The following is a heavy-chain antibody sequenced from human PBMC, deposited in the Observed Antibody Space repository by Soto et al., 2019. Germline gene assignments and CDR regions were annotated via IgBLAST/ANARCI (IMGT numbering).Heavy chain of an antibody. D-gene: IGHD1-26*01. V-gene: IGHV4-4*02. CDR1: GGSISSSNW. CDR3: ARTKGRYYASNWFDP. J-gene: IGHJ5*02. CDR2: IYHSGST. Sequence: QVQLQESGPGLVKPSGTLSLTCAVSGGSISSSNWWSWVRQPPGKGLEWIGEIYHSGSTNYNPSLKRRVTISVDKSKNQFSLKLSSVTAADTAVYYCARTKGRYYASNWFDPWGQGTLVTVSS.